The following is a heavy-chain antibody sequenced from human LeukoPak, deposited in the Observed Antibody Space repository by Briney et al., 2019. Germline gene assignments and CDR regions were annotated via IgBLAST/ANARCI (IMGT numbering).Heavy chain of an antibody. J-gene: IGHJ4*02. Sequence: SETLSLTCAVSGGSISSYYWSWIRQPPGKGLEWIGYIYYSGSTNYNPSLKSRVTISVDTSKNQFSLKLSSVTAADTAAYYCARGETYSSFDYWGQGTLVTVSS. CDR1: GGSISSYY. CDR2: IYYSGST. V-gene: IGHV4-59*01. CDR3: ARGETYSSFDY. D-gene: IGHD6-19*01.